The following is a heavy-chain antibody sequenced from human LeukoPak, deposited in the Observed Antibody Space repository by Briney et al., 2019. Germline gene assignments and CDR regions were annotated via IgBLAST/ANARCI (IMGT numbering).Heavy chain of an antibody. V-gene: IGHV1-69*04. CDR2: IIPIVGKA. CDR3: ARDRGMSTVWGDFGY. CDR1: GGAFSRYA. Sequence: GASVKVSCKASGGAFSRYAFSWVRQAPGQGLEWMGRIIPIVGKADYTQKFQGRLTITADTSTSTAYMELSSLRSEDTAVYFCARDRGMSTVWGDFGYWGQGTLVTVSS. D-gene: IGHD3-16*01. J-gene: IGHJ4*02.